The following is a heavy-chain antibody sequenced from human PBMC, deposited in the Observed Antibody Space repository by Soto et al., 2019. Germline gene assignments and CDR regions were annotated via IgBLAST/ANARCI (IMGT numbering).Heavy chain of an antibody. J-gene: IGHJ6*02. CDR1: GGSISSGDYY. V-gene: IGHV4-30-4*01. Sequence: PSETLSLTCTVSGGSISSGDYYWSWIRQPPGKGLEWIGYIYYSGSTYYNPSLKSRVTISVDTSKNQFSLKLSSVTAADTAVYDCARDGITRRSSCYTTHYYYYGMDVWGQGTTVTVSS. CDR2: IYYSGST. CDR3: ARDGITRRSSCYTTHYYYYGMDV. D-gene: IGHD6-13*01.